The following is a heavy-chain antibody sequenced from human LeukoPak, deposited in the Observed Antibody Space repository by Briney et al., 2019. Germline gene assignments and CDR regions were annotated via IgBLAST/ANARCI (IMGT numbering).Heavy chain of an antibody. CDR3: ARGENYDFWTTYYTWGHYYYYYYMDV. CDR2: ITSDGTSI. J-gene: IGHJ6*03. CDR1: GFSFSTTW. V-gene: IGHV3-74*03. Sequence: GGSLRLSCAASGFSFSTTWMHWVRQPPGQGLVWVARITSDGTSISYAESVKGRFTISRDNAKNSLYLQMDSLRAEDTAVYYCARGENYDFWTTYYTWGHYYYYYYMDVWGQGTTVTVSS. D-gene: IGHD3-3*01.